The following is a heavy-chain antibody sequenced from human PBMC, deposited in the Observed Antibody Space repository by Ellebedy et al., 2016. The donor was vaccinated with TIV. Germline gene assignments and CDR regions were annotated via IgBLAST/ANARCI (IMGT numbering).Heavy chain of an antibody. CDR1: GGSISSYY. V-gene: IGHV4-59*08. Sequence: MPSETLSLTCTVSGGSISSYYWSWIRQPPGKGLEWIGYIYYSGSTNYNPSLKSRVTISVDTSKNQFSLKLSSVTAADTAVYYCARVGWGSYYPIDYWGQGTLVTVSS. J-gene: IGHJ4*02. D-gene: IGHD3-10*01. CDR3: ARVGWGSYYPIDY. CDR2: IYYSGST.